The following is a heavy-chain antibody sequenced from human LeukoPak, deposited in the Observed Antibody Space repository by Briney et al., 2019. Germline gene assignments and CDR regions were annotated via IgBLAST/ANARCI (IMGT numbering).Heavy chain of an antibody. CDR2: IAADGRDK. CDR3: ASLLGVREEDAFDI. J-gene: IGHJ3*02. CDR1: GFTFINYA. Sequence: GGSLRLSCAVSGFTFINYAMHWVRQAPGEGLEWVAVIAADGRDKHYADSVKGRFTISRDNSKNTLYLQMNSLRAEDTAVYYCASLLGVREEDAFDIWGQGTMVTVSS. D-gene: IGHD3-10*01. V-gene: IGHV3-30*14.